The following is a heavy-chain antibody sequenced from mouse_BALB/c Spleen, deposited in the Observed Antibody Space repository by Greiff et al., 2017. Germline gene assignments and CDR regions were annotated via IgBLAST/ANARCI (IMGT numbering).Heavy chain of an antibody. J-gene: IGHJ3*01. CDR3: ARKGLRSFAY. D-gene: IGHD2-4*01. CDR1: GYSITSDYA. Sequence: EVMLVESGPGLVKPSQSLSLTCTVTGYSITSDYAWNWIRQFPGNKLEWMGYISYSGSTSYNPSLKSRISITRDTSKNQFFLQLNSVTTEDTATYYCARKGLRSFAYWGQGTLVTVSA. CDR2: ISYSGST. V-gene: IGHV3-2*02.